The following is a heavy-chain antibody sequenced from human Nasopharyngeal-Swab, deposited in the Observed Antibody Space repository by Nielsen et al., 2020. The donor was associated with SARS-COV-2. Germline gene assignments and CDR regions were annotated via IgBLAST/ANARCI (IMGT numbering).Heavy chain of an antibody. J-gene: IGHJ4*02. D-gene: IGHD4-17*01. Sequence: WLRQAPGQGLEWMGIINPKGGSTNYAQKFLGRITMTRDTPTTTVYMELSSLRSEDTAVYYCARDIGDYRSFAYWGQGTLVTVSS. CDR2: INPKGGST. V-gene: IGHV1-46*01. CDR3: ARDIGDYRSFAY.